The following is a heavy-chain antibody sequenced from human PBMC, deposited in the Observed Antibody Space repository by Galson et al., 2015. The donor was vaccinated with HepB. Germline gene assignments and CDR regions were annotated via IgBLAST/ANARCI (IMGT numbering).Heavy chain of an antibody. CDR2: INTNTGNP. D-gene: IGHD4-17*01. CDR1: GYTFNNYA. J-gene: IGHJ5*02. CDR3: AREITNYGSQGWFDP. V-gene: IGHV7-4-1*02. Sequence: SVKVSCKASGYTFNNYALNWVRQAPGQGLEWMGWINTNTGNPTYAQAFTGRFVISLDTSVSTTYLQISSLKVEDTAVYYCAREITNYGSQGWFDPWGQGTLVTVSS.